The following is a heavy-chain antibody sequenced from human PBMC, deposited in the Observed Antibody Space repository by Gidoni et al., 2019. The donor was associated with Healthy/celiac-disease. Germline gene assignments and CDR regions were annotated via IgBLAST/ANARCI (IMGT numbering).Heavy chain of an antibody. Sequence: EVQLVESGGGLVQPGGSLRLSCAASGFTLSSYWMSWFRQAPGKGLDWVANIKQDGSEKYYVDSVKGRFTISRDNAKNSLYLQMNSLRAEDTAVYYCARESDYGGNSRYRRYDAFDIWGQGTMVTVSS. D-gene: IGHD4-17*01. CDR1: GFTLSSYW. CDR3: ARESDYGGNSRYRRYDAFDI. CDR2: IKQDGSEK. J-gene: IGHJ3*02. V-gene: IGHV3-7*03.